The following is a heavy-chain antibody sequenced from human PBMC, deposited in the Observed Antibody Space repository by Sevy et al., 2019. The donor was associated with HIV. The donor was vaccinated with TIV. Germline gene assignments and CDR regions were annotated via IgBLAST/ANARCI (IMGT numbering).Heavy chain of an antibody. V-gene: IGHV3-30-3*01. D-gene: IGHD1-1*01. J-gene: IGHJ1*01. CDR3: ALERLSSDVAEYFQN. Sequence: GGSLRLSCATSGFTFSRFSMHWVRQAPGKGLEWVSTISFDGTNKHYADFLQGRFTISRDNFKNSLSLQMNSLRTEDTAMYYCALERLSSDVAEYFQNWGQGTLVTVSS. CDR2: ISFDGTNK. CDR1: GFTFSRFS.